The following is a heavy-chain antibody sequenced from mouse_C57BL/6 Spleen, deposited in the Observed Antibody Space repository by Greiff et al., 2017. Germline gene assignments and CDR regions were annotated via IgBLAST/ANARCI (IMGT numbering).Heavy chain of an antibody. J-gene: IGHJ2*01. CDR3: GRWIYDNDVDY. D-gene: IGHD2-4*01. V-gene: IGHV1-82*01. CDR1: GYAFTSSW. Sequence: VQLQESGAELVKPGASVKISCKASGYAFTSSWMNWVKQRPGKGLEWIGRINPGDGDTNYNRKFKGKATLTADKSSSTAYMQLSSLTSEDSAVDYYGRWIYDNDVDYWGQGTTLTVSS. CDR2: INPGDGDT.